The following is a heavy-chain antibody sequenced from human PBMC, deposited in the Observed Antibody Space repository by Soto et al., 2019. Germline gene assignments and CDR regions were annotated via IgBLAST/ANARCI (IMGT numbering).Heavy chain of an antibody. CDR3: ARVPFSSFGVADPPVGWFDA. CDR1: GGFVNSVNNY. CDR2: IFYTGST. J-gene: IGHJ5*02. Sequence: SETLSLTCTVSGGFVNSVNNYWSWIRQPPGKGLEWLGYIFYTGSTYYNPSLRSRITISIDTSENRFSLKLTSVTAADTAGYYCARVPFSSFGVADPPVGWFDAWGQGTLVTVSS. V-gene: IGHV4-30-4*01. D-gene: IGHD3-3*01.